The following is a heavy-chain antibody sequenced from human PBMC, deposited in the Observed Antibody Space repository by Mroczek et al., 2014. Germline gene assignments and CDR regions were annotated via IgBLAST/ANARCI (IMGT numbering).Heavy chain of an antibody. J-gene: IGHJ3*02. CDR2: IIPILGIA. Sequence: VQLVQSGAEVKKPGSSVKVSCKASGGTFSSYTISWVRQAPGQGLEWMGRIIPILGIANYAQKFQGRVTITADKSTSTAYMELSSLRSEDTAVYYCARASSTYYYDSSGYSPDAFDIWGQGTMVTVSS. V-gene: IGHV1-69*04. CDR3: ARASSTYYYDSSGYSPDAFDI. CDR1: GGTFSSYT. D-gene: IGHD3-22*01.